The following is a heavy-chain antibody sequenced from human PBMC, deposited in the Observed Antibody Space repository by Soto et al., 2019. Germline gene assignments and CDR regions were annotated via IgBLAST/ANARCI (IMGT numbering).Heavy chain of an antibody. D-gene: IGHD3-3*01. CDR1: GGTFSSYA. V-gene: IGHV1-69*13. CDR2: IIPIFGTA. CDR3: ARGDYDFWSGYYAQPRNWFDP. J-gene: IGHJ5*02. Sequence: ASVKVSCKASGGTFSSYAISWVRQAPGQGLEWMGGIIPIFGTANYAQKFQGRVTITADESTSTAYMELSSLRSEDTAVYYCARGDYDFWSGYYAQPRNWFDPWGQGTLVTVSS.